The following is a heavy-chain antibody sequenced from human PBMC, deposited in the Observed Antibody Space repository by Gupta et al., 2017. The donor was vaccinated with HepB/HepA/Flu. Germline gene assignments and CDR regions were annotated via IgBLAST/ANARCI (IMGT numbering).Heavy chain of an antibody. J-gene: IGHJ4*01. D-gene: IGHD3-10*01. V-gene: IGHV3-23*01. CDR1: GFTFSSYA. CDR3: AKDGGWVGEEPAYYFDY. CDR2: ISGRGGST. Sequence: EVQLLESGGGLVQPGGSVRLSCAASGFTFSSYAMGWVRQAPGKGLEWVSSISGRGGSTYYADSVKGRVTISRDNSKNTLYLQMNSLRAEDTAVYYCAKDGGWVGEEPAYYFDYWGHGTLVTVSS.